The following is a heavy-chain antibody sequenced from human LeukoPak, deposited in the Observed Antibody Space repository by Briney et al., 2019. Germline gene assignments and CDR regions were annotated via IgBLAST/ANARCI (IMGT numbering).Heavy chain of an antibody. Sequence: GASVKVSCKASGYTFTGYYMHWVRQAPGQGLEWMGWINTNTGNPTYAQGFTGRFVFSLDTSVSTAYLQISSLKAEDTAVYYCARAPMSTTVTSLVDYWGQGTLVTVSS. V-gene: IGHV7-4-1*02. D-gene: IGHD4-17*01. J-gene: IGHJ4*02. CDR1: GYTFTGYY. CDR3: ARAPMSTTVTSLVDY. CDR2: INTNTGNP.